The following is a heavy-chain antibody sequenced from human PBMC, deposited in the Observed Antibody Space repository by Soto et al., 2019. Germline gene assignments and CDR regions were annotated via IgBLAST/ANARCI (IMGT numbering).Heavy chain of an antibody. CDR2: ISYDGSNK. CDR1: GFTFSSYA. Sequence: GGSLRLSCAASGFTFSSYAMHWVRQAPGKGLEWVAVISYDGSNKYYADSVKGRFTISRDNSKNTLYLQMNSLRAEDTAVYYCARGVAAFDIWGQGTMVTVSS. V-gene: IGHV3-30-3*01. J-gene: IGHJ3*02. CDR3: ARGVAAFDI.